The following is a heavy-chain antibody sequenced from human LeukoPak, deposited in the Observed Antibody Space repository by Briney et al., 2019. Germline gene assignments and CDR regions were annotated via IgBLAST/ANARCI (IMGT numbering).Heavy chain of an antibody. Sequence: ASVKVSCKASGYTLTSYYMHWVRQAPGQGLEWMGIINPSGGSTSYAQKFQGRVTMTRDTSTSTVYMELSSLRSEDMAVYYCARVKPNYYDSSAYGTFDIWGQGTMVTVSS. D-gene: IGHD3-22*01. CDR2: INPSGGST. J-gene: IGHJ3*02. CDR3: ARVKPNYYDSSAYGTFDI. CDR1: GYTLTSYY. V-gene: IGHV1-46*01.